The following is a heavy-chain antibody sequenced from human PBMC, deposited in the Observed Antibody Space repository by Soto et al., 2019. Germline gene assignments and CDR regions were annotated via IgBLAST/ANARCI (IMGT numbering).Heavy chain of an antibody. CDR2: TYYNGNA. V-gene: IGHV4-39*01. D-gene: IGHD3-22*01. CDR3: ASHFVGVVINGWGY. CDR1: GGSIDRSNYY. J-gene: IGHJ4*02. Sequence: SETLSLTCTVSGGSIDRSNYYWDWLRQPPGKGLEWIGTTYYNGNAYYNPSLKSRVTMSVDTSKNQFSLKLISVTAADTAVYYFASHFVGVVINGWGYWGRGTLVTVSS.